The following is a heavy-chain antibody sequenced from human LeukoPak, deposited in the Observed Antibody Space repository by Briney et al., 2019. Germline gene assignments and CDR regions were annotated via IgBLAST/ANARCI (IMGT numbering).Heavy chain of an antibody. CDR1: GFTFSSYG. D-gene: IGHD5-18*01. J-gene: IGHJ4*02. V-gene: IGHV3-30*18. CDR3: AKDFAGDTDMVLPDY. CDR2: ISYDGSNK. Sequence: PGGSLRLSCAASGFTFSSYGMHWVRQAPGKGLEWVAVISYDGSNKYYADSVKGRFTISRDTSKNTLYLQMNSLRPEDTAVYYCAKDFAGDTDMVLPDYWGQGTLVTVSS.